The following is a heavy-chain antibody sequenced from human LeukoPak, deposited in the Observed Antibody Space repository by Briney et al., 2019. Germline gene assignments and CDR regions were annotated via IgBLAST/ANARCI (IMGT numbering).Heavy chain of an antibody. CDR2: ISYDGSNK. CDR3: ARRLFDRGVYLAAIDP. V-gene: IGHV3-30-3*01. Sequence: GGSLRLSCAASGFTFSSYAMHWVRQAPGKGLEWVAVISYDGSNKYYADSVKGRFTISRDNSKNTLYLQMNSLRAEDTAVYYCARRLFDRGVYLAAIDPWGQGTLVTVSS. CDR1: GFTFSSYA. D-gene: IGHD3-9*01. J-gene: IGHJ5*02.